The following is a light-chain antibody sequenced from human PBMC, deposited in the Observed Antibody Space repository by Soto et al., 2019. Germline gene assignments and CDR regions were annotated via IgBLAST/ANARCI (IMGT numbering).Light chain of an antibody. CDR2: GAS. Sequence: EIVLTQSPGTLSLSPGERATLSCRASQSVSSSYLAWYQQKPGQAPRLLIYGASSRATGIPDRFSGSGSGTDFTLTISRREPEDVAVYYCQKYGSAPSTFGQGTQLELK. CDR3: QKYGSAPST. CDR1: QSVSSSY. V-gene: IGKV3-20*01. J-gene: IGKJ2*01.